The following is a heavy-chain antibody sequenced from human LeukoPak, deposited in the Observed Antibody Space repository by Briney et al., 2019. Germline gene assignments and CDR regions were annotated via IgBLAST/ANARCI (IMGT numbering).Heavy chain of an antibody. D-gene: IGHD1-26*01. V-gene: IGHV4-34*01. Sequence: LRLSCAASGFTFSSFEMKWIRQPPGKGLEWIGEINHSGSTNYNPSLKSRVTISVDTSKNQFSLKLSSVTAADTAVYYCASRSPTTVVGTTIDYWGQGTLVTVSS. CDR3: ASRSPTTVVGTTIDY. J-gene: IGHJ4*02. CDR1: GFTFSSFE. CDR2: INHSGST.